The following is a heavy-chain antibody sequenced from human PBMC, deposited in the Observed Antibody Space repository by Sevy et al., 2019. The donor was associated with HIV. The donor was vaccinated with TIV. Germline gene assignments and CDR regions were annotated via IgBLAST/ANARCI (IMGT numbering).Heavy chain of an antibody. J-gene: IGHJ6*03. V-gene: IGHV3-30-3*01. Sequence: GGSLRLSCAASGFTFSSYAMHWVRQAPGKGLEWVAVISYDGSNKYYADSVKGRFTISRDNSKNTLYLQMNSLRAEATAVYYCARGGPSVAVIDYYYYMDVWGKGTTVTVSS. D-gene: IGHD2-15*01. CDR1: GFTFSSYA. CDR3: ARGGPSVAVIDYYYYMDV. CDR2: ISYDGSNK.